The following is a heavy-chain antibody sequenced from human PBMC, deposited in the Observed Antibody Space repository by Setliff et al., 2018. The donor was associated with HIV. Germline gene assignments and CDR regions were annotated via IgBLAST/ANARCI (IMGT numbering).Heavy chain of an antibody. CDR3: ARGFYREAMDV. Sequence: SETLSLTCTVSGGSISSHYWSWIRLPPGKGLEWIGTIYYNGNTNYNPSLKSRVTILVDTSKNLFSLKLSSVTPADTAVYYCARGFYREAMDVWGPGTTVTVSS. J-gene: IGHJ6*02. V-gene: IGHV4-59*11. CDR2: IYYNGNT. CDR1: GGSISSHY. D-gene: IGHD1-26*01.